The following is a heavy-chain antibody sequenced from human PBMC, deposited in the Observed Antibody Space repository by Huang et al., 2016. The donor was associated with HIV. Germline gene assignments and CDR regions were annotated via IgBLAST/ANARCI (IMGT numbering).Heavy chain of an antibody. D-gene: IGHD5-12*01. J-gene: IGHJ4*02. CDR3: AKDRGDGYSGYDYDY. Sequence: EVQLWESGGTLVQPGGSLRLSCGASGFTFSNYAMSWVRQATGKGLELVSCISGSSGTIYYADSVKGRFTISRDNVKKTVYLQMNSLRVEDAAVYYCAKDRGDGYSGYDYDYWGQGTLVTVSS. CDR2: ISGSSGTI. V-gene: IGHV3-23*01. CDR1: GFTFSNYA.